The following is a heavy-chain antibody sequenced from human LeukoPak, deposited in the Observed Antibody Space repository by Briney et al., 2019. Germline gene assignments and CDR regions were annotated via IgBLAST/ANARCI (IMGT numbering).Heavy chain of an antibody. V-gene: IGHV4-4*07. J-gene: IGHJ5*02. Sequence: SETLSLTCTVSGGSIGTYYWSWIRQPAGKGLELIGRIYSSGSTNYNPSLQSRVPLSVDTSKNQFSLKLTSLTAADTAMYYCANQDYYSGPFDPWGQGSLVTVSS. CDR1: GGSIGTYY. CDR2: IYSSGST. CDR3: ANQDYYSGPFDP. D-gene: IGHD3-10*01.